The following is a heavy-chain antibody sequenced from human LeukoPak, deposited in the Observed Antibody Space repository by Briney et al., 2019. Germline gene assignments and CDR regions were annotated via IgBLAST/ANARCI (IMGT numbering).Heavy chain of an antibody. J-gene: IGHJ4*02. D-gene: IGHD4-23*01. V-gene: IGHV3-23*01. CDR2: ISGSGGAT. Sequence: GGSLRLSCAASGFTFGTYAMAWVRQAPGKGLEWVSTISGSGGATYYPDSVKGRITISRDNSKNTHYLQMDSLRAEDTAVYYCAKRGYGGYGGYFDYWGQGTLVTVSS. CDR3: AKRGYGGYGGYFDY. CDR1: GFTFGTYA.